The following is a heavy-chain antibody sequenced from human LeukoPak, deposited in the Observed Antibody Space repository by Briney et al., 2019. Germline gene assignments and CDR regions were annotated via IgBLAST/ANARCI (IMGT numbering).Heavy chain of an antibody. Sequence: GGSLRLSCAASGFDFSTYSMHWVRRAPGRGLEWLSYIDSSSSTIYYADSVKGRFTISRDNSKNTLYLQMNSLRAEDTAVYYCARDQGAYYYDSSGAHYYYYGMDVWGQGTTVTVSS. D-gene: IGHD3-22*01. J-gene: IGHJ6*02. CDR1: GFDFSTYS. V-gene: IGHV3-48*01. CDR3: ARDQGAYYYDSSGAHYYYYGMDV. CDR2: IDSSSSTI.